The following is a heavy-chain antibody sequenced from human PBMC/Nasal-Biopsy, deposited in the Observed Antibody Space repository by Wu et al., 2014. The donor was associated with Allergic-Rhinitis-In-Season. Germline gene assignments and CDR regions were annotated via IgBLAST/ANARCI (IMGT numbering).Heavy chain of an antibody. V-gene: IGHV3-23*01. Sequence: LRLSCATSGFTFSSYAMSWVRQTPGKGLEWLSIISGSVDWIYYADSVKGRFTISRDNSKNMLYLQMNSLRAEDTAIYYCARDLPHYGSGIYPGGYWGQGTLVTVSS. CDR2: ISGSVDWI. J-gene: IGHJ4*02. CDR1: GFTFSSYA. D-gene: IGHD3-10*01. CDR3: ARDLPHYGSGIYPGGY.